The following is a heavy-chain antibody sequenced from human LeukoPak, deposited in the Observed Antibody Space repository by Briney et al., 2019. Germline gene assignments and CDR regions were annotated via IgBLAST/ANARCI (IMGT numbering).Heavy chain of an antibody. D-gene: IGHD1-26*01. CDR3: TKAEWELHSGNDAFDI. CDR2: ISGSGDST. V-gene: IGHV3-23*01. J-gene: IGHJ3*02. Sequence: GRSLSLSCAPSGFTFITFAMSWVRHAPPKGLEWVSAISGSGDSTDYANSVQGRFTISRDNSTNTLYLQMNSLRAEHTDVYYCTKAEWELHSGNDAFDIWGQGTMVTVSS. CDR1: GFTFITFA.